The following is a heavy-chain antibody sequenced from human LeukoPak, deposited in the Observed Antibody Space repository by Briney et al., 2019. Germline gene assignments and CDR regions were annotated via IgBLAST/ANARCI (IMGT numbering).Heavy chain of an antibody. CDR1: GFTFSGSA. Sequence: SWGSLKLSCAASGFTFSGSAMHWVRQASGKGLEWVGGIRSKANSYATAYSASVKGRFTISRDDSKNTAYLQMNSLKTADTAVYYCTRHARSEANLYYYYYMDVWGKGTTVTVSS. CDR2: IRSKANSYAT. V-gene: IGHV3-73*01. J-gene: IGHJ6*03. CDR3: TRHARSEANLYYYYYMDV. D-gene: IGHD4/OR15-4a*01.